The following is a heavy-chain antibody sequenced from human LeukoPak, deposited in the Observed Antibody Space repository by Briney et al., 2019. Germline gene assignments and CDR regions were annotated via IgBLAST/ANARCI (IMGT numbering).Heavy chain of an antibody. J-gene: IGHJ4*02. CDR3: ARQPIVIVPAAPDY. V-gene: IGHV4-39*01. CDR1: GGSISSSSYY. Sequence: PSGTLSLTCTVSGGSISSSSYYWGWIRQPPGRGLEWIGTISYSGNTYYNPSLKSRVTISGDTSKNQFALKLSSVTAADTAVYYCARQPIVIVPAAPDYWGQGTLVTVSS. D-gene: IGHD2-2*01. CDR2: ISYSGNT.